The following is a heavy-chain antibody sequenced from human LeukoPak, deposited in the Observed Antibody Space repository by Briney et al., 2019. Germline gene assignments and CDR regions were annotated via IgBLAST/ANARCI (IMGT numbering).Heavy chain of an antibody. CDR1: GFSFTTYE. CDR3: AKDGTYYYDSSGYWGYFDY. J-gene: IGHJ4*02. CDR2: ISNFGDII. V-gene: IGHV3-48*03. D-gene: IGHD3-22*01. Sequence: GGSLRLSCVASGFSFTTYEMIWVRQAPGKGLEWISHISNFGDIIHYADSVKGRFTISRDNAKNSLYLQMNSLRAEDTALYYCAKDGTYYYDSSGYWGYFDYWGQGTLVTVSS.